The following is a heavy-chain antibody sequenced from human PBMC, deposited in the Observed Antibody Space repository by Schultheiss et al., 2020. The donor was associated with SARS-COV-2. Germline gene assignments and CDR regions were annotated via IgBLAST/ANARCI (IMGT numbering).Heavy chain of an antibody. CDR2: ISYDGSNK. CDR1: GFTFSSYG. J-gene: IGHJ6*02. Sequence: GGSLRLSCAASGFTFSSYGMHWVRQAPGKGLEWVAVISYDGSNKYYADSVKGRFTISRDNSKNSLYLQMNSLRAEDTAVYYCAREPLSYDTLQLDGMDVWGQGTTVTVSS. V-gene: IGHV3-30*03. D-gene: IGHD3-9*01. CDR3: AREPLSYDTLQLDGMDV.